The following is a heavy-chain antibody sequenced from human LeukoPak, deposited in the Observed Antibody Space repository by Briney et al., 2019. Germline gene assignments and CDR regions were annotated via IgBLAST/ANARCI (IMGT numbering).Heavy chain of an antibody. CDR3: VSFYETY. V-gene: IGHV3-74*01. Sequence: GGSLRLSCAASGNYWMHWVRQAPGKGLVWVSHINSDGSWTSYADSVKGRFTISKDNAKNTVYLQMHSLRAEDTAVYYCVSFYETYWGRGTLVTVSS. CDR2: INSDGSWT. D-gene: IGHD2/OR15-2a*01. J-gene: IGHJ4*02. CDR1: GNYW.